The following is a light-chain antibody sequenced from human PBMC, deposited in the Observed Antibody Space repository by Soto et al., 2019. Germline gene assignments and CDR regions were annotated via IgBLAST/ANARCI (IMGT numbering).Light chain of an antibody. V-gene: IGLV2-14*01. CDR3: SSYTSSSTLP. CDR2: DVS. J-gene: IGLJ1*01. Sequence: QSVVTQPASVSGSPGQSITISCTGTRSEVGGYNYVSWYQQHPGKAPKLMIYDVSNRPSGVSNRFSGSKSGNTASLTISGLQAEDEADYYCSSYTSSSTLPFGTGTKVTVL. CDR1: RSEVGGYNY.